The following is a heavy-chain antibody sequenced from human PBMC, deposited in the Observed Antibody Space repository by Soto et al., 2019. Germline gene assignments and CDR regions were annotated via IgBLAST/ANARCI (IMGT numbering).Heavy chain of an antibody. Sequence: SETLSLTCTGSGSSISSSSYDWGWIRQPPGKGLEWIGSIYYSGSTYYNPSLKSRVTISVDTSKNQFSLKLSSVTAADTAVYYCARHTPAISISDHWGQGTLVTVS. J-gene: IGHJ4*02. D-gene: IGHD2-15*01. CDR1: GSSISSSSYD. CDR3: ARHTPAISISDH. CDR2: IYYSGST. V-gene: IGHV4-39*01.